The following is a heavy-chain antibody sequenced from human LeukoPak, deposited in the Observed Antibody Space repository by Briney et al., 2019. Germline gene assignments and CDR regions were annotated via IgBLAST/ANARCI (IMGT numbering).Heavy chain of an antibody. CDR1: GFTFSDYY. J-gene: IGHJ4*02. CDR3: ARDKVLGSSGWPTDY. CDR2: ISSSGSTI. V-gene: IGHV3-11*01. D-gene: IGHD6-19*01. Sequence: GGSLRLSCAASGFTFSDYYMSWIRQAPGKGLEWVSYISSSGSTIYYADSVKGRFTLSRDTAKNSLYLQMNSLRAEDTAVYYCARDKVLGSSGWPTDYWGQGTLVTVSS.